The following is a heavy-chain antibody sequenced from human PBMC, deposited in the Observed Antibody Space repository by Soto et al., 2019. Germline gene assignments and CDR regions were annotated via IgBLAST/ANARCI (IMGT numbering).Heavy chain of an antibody. CDR3: VREMIVSTSGNAQYWFDL. D-gene: IGHD3-22*01. Sequence: ASLKVSCKTSGYTFTHHYLHCVRHTNGQGVEWMGLINPSGGRTTYAPRFQGRVFMTSATPTNTVYMELTSLKSEDTAVYYCVREMIVSTSGNAQYWFDLWGQGTQVTVSS. CDR1: GYTFTHHY. CDR2: INPSGGRT. V-gene: IGHV1-46*01. J-gene: IGHJ5*02.